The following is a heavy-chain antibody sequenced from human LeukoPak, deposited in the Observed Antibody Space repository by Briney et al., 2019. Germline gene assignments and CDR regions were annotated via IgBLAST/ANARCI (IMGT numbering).Heavy chain of an antibody. D-gene: IGHD2-21*02. V-gene: IGHV3-53*01. CDR2: IYSGGST. CDR1: GFSVSSNY. CDR3: ARTDETAPAEDFQH. Sequence: GGSLRLSCAASGFSVSSNYMSWVRQAPGKGLEWVSVIYSGGSTYYADSVKGRFTISRDNSKNTLYLQVKSLRAEDTAVYYCARTDETAPAEDFQHWGQGTLVTVSS. J-gene: IGHJ1*01.